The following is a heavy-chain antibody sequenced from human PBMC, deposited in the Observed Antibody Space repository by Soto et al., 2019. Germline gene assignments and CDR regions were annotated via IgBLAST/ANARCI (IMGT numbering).Heavy chain of an antibody. CDR3: ARGLYDFWSGYYSYYYYYMDV. CDR2: INAGNGNT. CDR1: GFTFTSYA. D-gene: IGHD3-3*01. V-gene: IGHV1-3*01. Sequence: GASVKVSCKASGFTFTSYAMHWVRQAPGQRLEWMGWINAGNGNTKYSQKFQGRVTITRDTSASTAYMELSSLRSEDTAVYYCARGLYDFWSGYYSYYYYYMDVWGKGTTVTSP. J-gene: IGHJ6*03.